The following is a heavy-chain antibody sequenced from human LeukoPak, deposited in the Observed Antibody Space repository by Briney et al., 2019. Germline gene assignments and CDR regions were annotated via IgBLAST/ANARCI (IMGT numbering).Heavy chain of an antibody. D-gene: IGHD6-19*01. Sequence: ASVKVSCKASGYTFTGYYMHWVRQAPGQGLEWMGWINPNSGGTNYAQKFQGRVTMTRDTSISTAYMELSRLRSDDTAVYYCARDLAVAGTRTHYYYYGMDVWGQGTTVTVSS. J-gene: IGHJ6*02. CDR2: INPNSGGT. CDR1: GYTFTGYY. V-gene: IGHV1-2*02. CDR3: ARDLAVAGTRTHYYYYGMDV.